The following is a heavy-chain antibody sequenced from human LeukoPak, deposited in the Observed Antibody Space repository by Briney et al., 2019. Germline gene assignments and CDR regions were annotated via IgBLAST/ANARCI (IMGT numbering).Heavy chain of an antibody. J-gene: IGHJ4*02. CDR3: AREDPGDYADSLGY. D-gene: IGHD4-17*01. CDR1: GFTFSNYG. Sequence: PGGSLRLSCAASGFTFSNYGLAWVRQAPGKGLEWVSAISGRVSGTYYAGSVRGRFTISRDNSKNTLYLQMNSLRAEDTAVYYCAREDPGDYADSLGYWGQGTLVTVSS. CDR2: ISGRVSGT. V-gene: IGHV3-23*01.